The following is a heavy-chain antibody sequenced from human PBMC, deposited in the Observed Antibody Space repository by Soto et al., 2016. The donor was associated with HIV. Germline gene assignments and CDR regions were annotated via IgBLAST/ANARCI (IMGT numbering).Heavy chain of an antibody. D-gene: IGHD3-16*01. J-gene: IGHJ3*02. V-gene: IGHV1-2*02. CDR3: ARDPGEVTRDAFDM. CDR1: GYTFTDYY. CDR2: INPNSGDT. Sequence: QVQLVQSGAEVQKPGASVKVSCKASGYTFTDYYMHWVRQAPGQGLEWMGWINPNSGDTKYAQKFQDRVTMTRDTPISTAYMELSRLRSDDTAVYFCARDPGEVTRDAFDMWGQGTMVTVSS.